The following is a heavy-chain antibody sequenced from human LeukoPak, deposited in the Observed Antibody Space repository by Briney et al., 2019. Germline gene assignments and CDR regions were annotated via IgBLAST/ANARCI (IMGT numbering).Heavy chain of an antibody. Sequence: GRSLRLSCAASGFTFSSYAMHWVRQAPGKGLEWVAVISYDGSNKYYADSVKGRFTISRDNSENTLYLQMNSLRAEDTAVYYCARGSEQWLVDYWGQGTLVTVSS. CDR1: GFTFSSYA. V-gene: IGHV3-30-3*01. D-gene: IGHD6-19*01. CDR3: ARGSEQWLVDY. CDR2: ISYDGSNK. J-gene: IGHJ4*02.